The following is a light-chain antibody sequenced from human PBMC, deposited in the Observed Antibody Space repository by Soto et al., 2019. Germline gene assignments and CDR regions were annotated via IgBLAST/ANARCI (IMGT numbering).Light chain of an antibody. J-gene: IGKJ1*01. V-gene: IGKV3-15*01. CDR2: GAS. CDR3: QQYNNWPPWT. CDR1: QSVSNN. Sequence: EIVMTQSPATLSVSPGERATLSCRASQSVSNNLAWYQQKPGQAPRLLIHGASTRATGIPARFSGSGSGTEFTLTISSLQSEDVAVYYCQQYNNWPPWTFGQGTKVEIK.